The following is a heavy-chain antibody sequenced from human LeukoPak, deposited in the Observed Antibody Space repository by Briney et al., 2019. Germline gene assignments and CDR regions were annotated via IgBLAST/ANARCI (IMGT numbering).Heavy chain of an antibody. Sequence: GGSLRLSCAAHGFSFSGHWMDSVRQPPGKGLEWVANIKADGSEKYYVDSVKGRFTISRDDAKRTVDLQMDNLRAEDTAIYYCAYRNNFEYWGQGALVTVSS. J-gene: IGHJ4*02. D-gene: IGHD1-26*01. CDR2: IKADGSEK. V-gene: IGHV3-7*05. CDR3: AYRNNFEY. CDR1: GFSFSGHW.